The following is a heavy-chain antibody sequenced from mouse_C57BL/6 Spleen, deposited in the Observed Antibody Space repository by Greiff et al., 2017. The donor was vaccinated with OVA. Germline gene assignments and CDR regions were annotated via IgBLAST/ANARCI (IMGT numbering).Heavy chain of an antibody. Sequence: QVQLKQSGAELVRPGTSVKLSCKASGYTFTSYWMHWVKQRPGQGLEWIGVIDPSDSYTNYNQKFKGKATLTVDTSSSTAYMQLSSLTSEDSAVYYCARTHDYHFDYWGQGTTLTVSS. CDR2: IDPSDSYT. J-gene: IGHJ2*01. CDR1: GYTFTSYW. V-gene: IGHV1-59*01. D-gene: IGHD2-4*01. CDR3: ARTHDYHFDY.